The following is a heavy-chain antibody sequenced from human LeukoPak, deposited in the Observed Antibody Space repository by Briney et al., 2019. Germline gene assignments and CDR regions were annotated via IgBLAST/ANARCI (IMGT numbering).Heavy chain of an antibody. V-gene: IGHV1-2*02. CDR2: INPNSGDT. Sequence: ASVKVSCKASGYTLTGYYMHWVRQAPGQGLEWMGWINPNSGDTNYAQKFQGRVTMTRDTSISTAYMELSRLRSDDTAVYYCARGQQQLVEDYWGQGTLVTVSS. CDR1: GYTLTGYY. D-gene: IGHD6-13*01. CDR3: ARGQQQLVEDY. J-gene: IGHJ4*02.